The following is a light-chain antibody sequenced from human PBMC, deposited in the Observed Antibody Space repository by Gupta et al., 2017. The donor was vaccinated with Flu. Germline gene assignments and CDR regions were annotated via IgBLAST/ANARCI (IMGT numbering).Light chain of an antibody. V-gene: IGKV1-5*03. CDR2: EAS. CDR3: QQYNTNSWA. Sequence: GDRVTITCRASQGISGWLAWYQQQPGKAPKLLIYEASNLKSGVPARFSGSGSGTEFTLAISSLQPDDFATYYCQQYNTNSWAFGQGTKVEVK. CDR1: QGISGW. J-gene: IGKJ1*01.